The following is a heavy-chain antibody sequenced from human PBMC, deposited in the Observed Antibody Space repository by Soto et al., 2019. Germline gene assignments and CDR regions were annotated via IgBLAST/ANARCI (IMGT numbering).Heavy chain of an antibody. CDR3: AKQSDCSGGSCYSPLVYYYYYYMDV. CDR2: ISGSGGST. V-gene: IGHV3-23*01. J-gene: IGHJ6*03. CDR1: GFTFSSYA. Sequence: GGSLRLSCAASGFTFSSYAMSWVRQAPEKGLEWVSAISGSGGSTYYADSVKGRFTISRDNSKNTLYLQMNSLRAEDTAVYYCAKQSDCSGGSCYSPLVYYYYYYMDVWGKGTTVTVSS. D-gene: IGHD2-15*01.